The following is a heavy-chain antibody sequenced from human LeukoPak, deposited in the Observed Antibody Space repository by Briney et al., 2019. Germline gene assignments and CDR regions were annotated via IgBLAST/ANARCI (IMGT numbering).Heavy chain of an antibody. CDR3: ARAQSDFGDFSMCDY. D-gene: IGHD4-17*01. J-gene: IGHJ4*02. V-gene: IGHV1-18*01. CDR2: ISADNGNR. CDR1: GYTFTKYG. Sequence: ASVNVSCKASGYTFTKYGITWVRQPPGQGLDWMGWISADNGNRNYAHKVQDRVTLTTDTSTSTAYMELTSLRLDDTAVYYCARAQSDFGDFSMCDYWGQGTLVTVSS.